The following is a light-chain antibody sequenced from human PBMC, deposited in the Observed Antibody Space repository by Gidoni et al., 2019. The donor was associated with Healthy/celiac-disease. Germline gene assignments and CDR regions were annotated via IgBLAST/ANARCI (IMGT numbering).Light chain of an antibody. Sequence: SYELTQPPSVSVSPGQTASITCSGDKLGDKYACWYQQKPGQSPVLVIYQYSKRPSGSPERFSGSNSGNTATLTISGTQAMDEADYYCQAWDSRVVFGGGTKLTVL. J-gene: IGLJ2*01. CDR1: KLGDKY. CDR3: QAWDSRVV. CDR2: QYS. V-gene: IGLV3-1*01.